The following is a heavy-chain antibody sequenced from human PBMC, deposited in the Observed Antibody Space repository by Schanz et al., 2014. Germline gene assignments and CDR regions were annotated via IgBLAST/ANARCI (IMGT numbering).Heavy chain of an antibody. CDR2: IWYDGSNK. Sequence: QVQLVESGGGVVQPGRSLRLSCAASGFTFSSYGMHWVRQAPGKGLEWVAIIWYDGSNKYYADSVKGRFTISRDNSKNTLLLQMSRLRDDDAAVYYCAKVAPAATYLDSWGLGTLVTVSS. J-gene: IGHJ4*02. CDR3: AKVAPAATYLDS. D-gene: IGHD2-2*01. V-gene: IGHV3-33*06. CDR1: GFTFSSYG.